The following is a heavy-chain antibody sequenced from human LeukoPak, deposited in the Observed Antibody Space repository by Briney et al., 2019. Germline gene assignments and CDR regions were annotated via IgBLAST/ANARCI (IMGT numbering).Heavy chain of an antibody. CDR3: ARVASASASSYIDY. Sequence: GGSLRLSCAASGIIFSSYYMNWVRQAPGKGLELVSYISTNGGTIYYADSVKGRFTISRDNAKNSLYLQMNSLRDEDTAVYYCARVASASASSYIDYWGQGTLVTVSS. J-gene: IGHJ4*02. V-gene: IGHV3-48*02. CDR2: ISTNGGTI. D-gene: IGHD3-10*01. CDR1: GIIFSSYY.